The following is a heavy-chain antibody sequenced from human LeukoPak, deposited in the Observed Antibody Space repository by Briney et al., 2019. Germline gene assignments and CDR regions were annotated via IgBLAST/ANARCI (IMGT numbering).Heavy chain of an antibody. V-gene: IGHV1-69*05. Sequence: SVKVSCKASGGTFSSYAISWVRQAPGQGLEWMGGIIPIFGTANYAQKFQGRVTITTDESTSTAYMELSRLRSEDTAVYYCASRIAARPYDAFDIWGQGTMVTVSS. CDR1: GGTFSSYA. CDR3: ASRIAARPYDAFDI. J-gene: IGHJ3*02. D-gene: IGHD6-6*01. CDR2: IIPIFGTA.